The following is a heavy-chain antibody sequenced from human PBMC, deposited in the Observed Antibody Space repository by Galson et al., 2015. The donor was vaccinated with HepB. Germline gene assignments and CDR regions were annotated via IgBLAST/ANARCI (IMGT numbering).Heavy chain of an antibody. CDR3: VKCPGSAPLRNWFDP. J-gene: IGHJ5*02. D-gene: IGHD3-16*01. CDR2: ISSNGGST. CDR1: GFTFRSYA. V-gene: IGHV3-64D*06. Sequence: SLRLSCAASGFTFRSYAMHWVRQAPGKGLEYVSAISSNGGSTYYADSVKGRFTISRDNSKNTLYLQMSSLTAEDTAVYYCVKCPGSAPLRNWFDPWGQGTLVTVSS.